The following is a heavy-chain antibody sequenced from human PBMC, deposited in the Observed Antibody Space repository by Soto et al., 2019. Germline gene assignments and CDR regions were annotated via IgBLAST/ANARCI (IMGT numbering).Heavy chain of an antibody. CDR1: GGSINRGDFF. Sequence: SETLSLTCVVSGGSINRGDFFWNWIRQHPERGLEWIGYIYNRGGNFYNPSLENRLTISMDNSKNLCYLRLTSMTAADTAVYYCATSPEGYFVPTDFDSGGQGVLVTVSS. J-gene: IGHJ4*02. V-gene: IGHV4-31*11. D-gene: IGHD3-10*02. CDR3: ATSPEGYFVPTDFDS. CDR2: IYNRGGN.